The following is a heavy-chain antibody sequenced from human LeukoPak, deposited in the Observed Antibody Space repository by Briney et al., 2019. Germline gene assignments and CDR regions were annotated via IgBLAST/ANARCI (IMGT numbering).Heavy chain of an antibody. V-gene: IGHV3-30-3*01. Sequence: GGSLRLSCAASGFTFSSYAMHWVRQAPGKGLEWVAVISYDGSNKYYADSVKGRFTISRDNSKNTLYLQMNSQRAEDTAVYYCARDPLRGLAARRTYYFDYWGQGTLVTVSS. D-gene: IGHD6-6*01. CDR2: ISYDGSNK. CDR3: ARDPLRGLAARRTYYFDY. CDR1: GFTFSSYA. J-gene: IGHJ4*02.